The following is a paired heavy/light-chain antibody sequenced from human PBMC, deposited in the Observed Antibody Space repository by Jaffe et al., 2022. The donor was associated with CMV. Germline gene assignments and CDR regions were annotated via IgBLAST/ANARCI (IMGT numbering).Heavy chain of an antibody. CDR2: VYHPKST. CDR3: ARSAVGGGPAAISSGFDY. J-gene: IGHJ4*02. Sequence: QVQLQQWGAGLLKPSETLALTCAIYGGSFSGYYWTWIRQPPGKGLEWIGEVYHPKSTAYNPSLKSRLTISADISKNQFSLRLRSVTAADTGLYFCARSAVGGGPAAISSGFDYWGQGQLVTVSS. V-gene: IGHV4-34*01. D-gene: IGHD5-18*01. CDR1: GGSFSGYY.
Light chain of an antibody. Sequence: DIVMTQSPDSLAVSLGERATISCRSSQSLLYSANNKNYLAWYRQKPGQPPKLVLSWASARESGVPDRITGSGSGTDFALTISSLQAEDVAVYYCQQYYTTPPTFGRGTKVEIK. CDR2: WAS. V-gene: IGKV4-1*01. J-gene: IGKJ1*01. CDR1: QSLLYSANNKNY. CDR3: QQYYTTPPT.